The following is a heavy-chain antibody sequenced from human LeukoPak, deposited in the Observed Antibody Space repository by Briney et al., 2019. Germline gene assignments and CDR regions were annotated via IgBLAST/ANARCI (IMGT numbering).Heavy chain of an antibody. CDR2: IYYSGST. V-gene: IGHV4-31*03. J-gene: IGHJ3*02. Sequence: PSETLSLTCTVSGGSISSGGYYWSWIRQRPGKGLEWIGHIYYSGSTYYNPSLKSRVTISVDTSKNQFSLKLSSVTAADTAVYYCARDRHPVSVLRYFDWSDAFDIWGQGTMVTVSS. CDR3: ARDRHPVSVLRYFDWSDAFDI. D-gene: IGHD3-9*01. CDR1: GGSISSGGYY.